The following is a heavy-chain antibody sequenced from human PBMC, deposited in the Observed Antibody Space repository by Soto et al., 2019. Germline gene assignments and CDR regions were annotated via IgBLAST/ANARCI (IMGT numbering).Heavy chain of an antibody. D-gene: IGHD7-27*01. V-gene: IGHV4-31*03. Sequence: QVHLQESGPGLVRPSETLSLTCIVTGDSMGSGGHYYNWIRQLPGKGLERIGYVYYSGATHYNPSLRARATISRDTSKNQFFLRLTSVNAADTAVYFCTRGKDLAPTVWGYWGQGTQVNVSS. J-gene: IGHJ4*02. CDR2: VYYSGAT. CDR3: TRGKDLAPTVWGY. CDR1: GDSMGSGGHY.